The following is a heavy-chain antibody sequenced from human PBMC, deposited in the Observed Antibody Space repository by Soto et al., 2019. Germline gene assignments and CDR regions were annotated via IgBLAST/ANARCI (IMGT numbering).Heavy chain of an antibody. V-gene: IGHV4-30-2*01. CDR3: ARFQLFNSGYFEY. CDR2: IYHSGSS. J-gene: IGHJ4*02. Sequence: WTWIRQPPGKGLEYIGYIYHSGSSYYTPSLKSRVDMSMDMSKNHFSLKLRSVTAADTAVYYCARFQLFNSGYFEYWGQGILVSVSS. D-gene: IGHD3-22*01.